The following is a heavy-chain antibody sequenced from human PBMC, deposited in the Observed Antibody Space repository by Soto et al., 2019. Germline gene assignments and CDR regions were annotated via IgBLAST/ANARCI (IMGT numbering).Heavy chain of an antibody. CDR2: IVVGSGNT. Sequence: SVKVSCKASGFTFTSSAVQWVRQARGQRPEWIGWIVVGSGNTNYAQKFQERVTITRDMSTSTAYMELSSLRSEDTAVYYCAADLAYCGGDCYRNFDYWGQGTLVTAPQ. V-gene: IGHV1-58*01. J-gene: IGHJ4*02. CDR1: GFTFTSSA. CDR3: AADLAYCGGDCYRNFDY. D-gene: IGHD2-21*02.